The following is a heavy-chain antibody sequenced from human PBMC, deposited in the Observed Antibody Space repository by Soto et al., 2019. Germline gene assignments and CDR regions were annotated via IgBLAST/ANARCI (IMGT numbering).Heavy chain of an antibody. V-gene: IGHV1-69*02. J-gene: IGHJ4*02. CDR1: GGTFSSYT. D-gene: IGHD4-17*01. CDR2: IIPILGIA. CDR3: ARPDDYGDYAWY. Sequence: QVQLVQSGAEVKKPGSSVKVSCKASGGTFSSYTISWVRQAPGQGLEWMGRIIPILGIANYAQKFQGRVTITADKSTSTAYMELSSLRSEDTAEYYCARPDDYGDYAWYWGQGTLVTVSS.